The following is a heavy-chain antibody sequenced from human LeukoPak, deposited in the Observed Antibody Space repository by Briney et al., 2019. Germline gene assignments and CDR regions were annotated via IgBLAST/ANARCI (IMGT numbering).Heavy chain of an antibody. CDR3: ARVGSSSSTHYFDY. CDR1: GGTFSSNA. CDR2: IIPILGIA. D-gene: IGHD6-6*01. Sequence: ASVKVSCKASGGTFSSNAISWVRQAPGQGLEWMGGIIPILGIANYAQKFQGRVAITADKSTSTAYMELSSLRSEDTAVYYCARVGSSSSTHYFDYWGQGTLVTVSS. J-gene: IGHJ4*02. V-gene: IGHV1-69*10.